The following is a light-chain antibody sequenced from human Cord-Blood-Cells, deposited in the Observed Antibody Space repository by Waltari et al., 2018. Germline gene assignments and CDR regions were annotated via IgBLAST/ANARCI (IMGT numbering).Light chain of an antibody. CDR2: WAS. J-gene: IGKJ2*01. Sequence: DIVMTQSPDSLDVSLGERATINCKSSKSVLYSSNNKNYLAWYQQKPGQPPKLLIYWASTRESGVPDRFSGSGSGTDFTLTISSLQAEDVAVYYCQQYYSTPYTFGQGTKLEIK. CDR3: QQYYSTPYT. CDR1: KSVLYSSNNKNY. V-gene: IGKV4-1*01.